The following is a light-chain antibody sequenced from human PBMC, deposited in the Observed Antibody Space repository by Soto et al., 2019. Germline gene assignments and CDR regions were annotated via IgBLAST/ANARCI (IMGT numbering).Light chain of an antibody. J-gene: IGKJ1*01. Sequence: DIQMTQSPSTLSASIGDRVTITCRASESIRTWLAWYQHKPGKAPKFLIYDASTLESGVPSRFSGSGSGREFTVTISSLQPDEFATCYCQQYSNYARTFGQGTKVEIK. CDR2: DAS. CDR1: ESIRTW. V-gene: IGKV1-5*01. CDR3: QQYSNYART.